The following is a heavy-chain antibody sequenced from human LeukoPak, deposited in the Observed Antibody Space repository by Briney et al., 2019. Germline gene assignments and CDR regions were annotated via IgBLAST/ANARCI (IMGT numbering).Heavy chain of an antibody. V-gene: IGHV4-30-4*08. J-gene: IGHJ4*02. CDR2: IYYSGST. D-gene: IGHD3-3*01. CDR3: ARDSVPNDFWSGYLDY. CDR1: GGSISSGDYY. Sequence: SQTLSLTCTVSGGSISSGDYYWSWLRQPPGKGLEWIGYIYYSGSTYYNPSLKSRVTISVDTSKNQFSLKLSSVTAADTAVYYCARDSVPNDFWSGYLDYWGQGTLVTVSA.